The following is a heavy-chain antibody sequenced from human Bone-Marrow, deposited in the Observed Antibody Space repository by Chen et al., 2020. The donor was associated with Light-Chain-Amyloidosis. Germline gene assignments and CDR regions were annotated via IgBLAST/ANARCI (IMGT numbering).Heavy chain of an antibody. CDR3: ARSWSLLRSSRPNMDV. CDR1: GYTFTDYT. Sequence: QVHLVQSGNEMKKPGASVKVSCKASGYTFTDYTFIWVRQAPGQGLEWVGWISASNGNTNYAQKVQGRVTMTTDTSTSTAYMDLRGLTSDDTAVYYCARSWSLLRSSRPNMDVWGQGTTVIVSS. CDR2: ISASNGNT. D-gene: IGHD2-15*01. J-gene: IGHJ6*02. V-gene: IGHV1-18*01.